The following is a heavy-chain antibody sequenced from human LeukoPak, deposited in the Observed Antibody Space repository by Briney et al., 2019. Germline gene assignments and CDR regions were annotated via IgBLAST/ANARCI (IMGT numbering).Heavy chain of an antibody. CDR3: ARGGYCNVISCYLQAALDY. J-gene: IGHJ4*02. D-gene: IGHD2-15*01. V-gene: IGHV4-34*01. CDR2: INHSGTT. Sequence: SETLSLTCAVYGGSFSTYYWSWIRQSPGKGQEWIGEINHSGTTNYNPSLKSRVTISVDTSKNQFSLKLSSVTVADTAVYYCARGGYCNVISCYLQAALDYWGQGTLVTVSS. CDR1: GGSFSTYY.